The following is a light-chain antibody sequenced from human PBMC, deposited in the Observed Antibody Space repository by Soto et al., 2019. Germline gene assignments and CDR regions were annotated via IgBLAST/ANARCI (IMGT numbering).Light chain of an antibody. V-gene: IGLV2-23*02. CDR1: SSDVGSYNL. J-gene: IGLJ2*01. CDR3: CSYAGSSTFDVV. Sequence: QSVLTQPASVSGSPGQSITISCTGTSSDVGSYNLVSWYQQHPGKAPKLMIYEVSKRPSGVSNRFSGSKSGNTASLTISGLQAEDEADYYCCSYAGSSTFDVVFGGGTQPTVL. CDR2: EVS.